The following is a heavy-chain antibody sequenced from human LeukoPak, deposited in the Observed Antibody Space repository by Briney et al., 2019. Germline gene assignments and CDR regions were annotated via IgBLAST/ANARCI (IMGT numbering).Heavy chain of an antibody. V-gene: IGHV4-31*03. J-gene: IGHJ5*02. CDR2: IYYSGST. CDR3: AREWYSSSWLGWFDP. CDR1: GASISSGGYY. Sequence: SETLSLTCTVSGASISSGGYYWSWIRQHPGKGLEWIRYIYYSGSTYYNPSLKSRVTISVDTSKNQFSLKLSTVTAADTAVYYCAREWYSSSWLGWFDPWGQGTLVTVSS. D-gene: IGHD6-13*01.